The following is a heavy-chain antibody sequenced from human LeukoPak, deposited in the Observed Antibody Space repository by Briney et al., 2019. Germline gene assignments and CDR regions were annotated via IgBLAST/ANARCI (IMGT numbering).Heavy chain of an antibody. Sequence: SETLSLTCTVSGGSISSSSYYWGWIRQPPGKGLEWIGSIYYSGSTYYNPSLKSRVTISVDTSKNQFSLKLSSVTAADTAVYYCARHDSSCWKYYFDYWGQGTLVTVSS. D-gene: IGHD6-19*01. CDR2: IYYSGST. CDR3: ARHDSSCWKYYFDY. J-gene: IGHJ4*02. V-gene: IGHV4-39*01. CDR1: GGSISSSSYY.